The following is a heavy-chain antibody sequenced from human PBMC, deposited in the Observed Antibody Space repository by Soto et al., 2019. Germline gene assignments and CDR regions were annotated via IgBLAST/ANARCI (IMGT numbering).Heavy chain of an antibody. Sequence: PGGSLSLSCAPSGFPFSGFVLNWVGQAPGKGLEWVSTVSPGGDVSPYTDSVKGRFTISRDNSRRTLHLQMDSLRAEDAAVYFCVRRAISATTNWGAFDVWGQGTVVTVSS. CDR1: GFPFSGFV. V-gene: IGHV3-23*01. J-gene: IGHJ3*01. D-gene: IGHD7-27*01. CDR3: VRRAISATTNWGAFDV. CDR2: VSPGGDVS.